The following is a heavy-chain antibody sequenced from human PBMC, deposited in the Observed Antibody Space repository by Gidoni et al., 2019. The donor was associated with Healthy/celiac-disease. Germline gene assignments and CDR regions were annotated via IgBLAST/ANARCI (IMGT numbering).Heavy chain of an antibody. J-gene: IGHJ4*02. Sequence: EGQLLESGGGWVQPGGALRLSWAASGFTFSSYAMCWVRQAPGKGLGWFSAISGSGGSTYYADSVKGRFTISRDNSKTTLYLQMNSLRAEDTAVYYCAKDMYRIAVAGADYWGQGTLVTVSS. D-gene: IGHD6-19*01. CDR3: AKDMYRIAVAGADY. V-gene: IGHV3-23*01. CDR1: GFTFSSYA. CDR2: ISGSGGST.